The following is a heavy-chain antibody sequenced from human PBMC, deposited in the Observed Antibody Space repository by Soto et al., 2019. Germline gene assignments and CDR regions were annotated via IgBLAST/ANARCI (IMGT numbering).Heavy chain of an antibody. V-gene: IGHV4-34*01. J-gene: IGHJ4*02. Sequence: SETLSLTCAVYGGSFSGYYWSWIRQPPGKGLEWIGEINHSGSTNYNPSLKSRVTISVDTSKNQFSLKLSSVTAADTAVYYCARGRRYFDWLLLRYYFDYWGQGTLVTVSS. CDR1: GGSFSGYY. D-gene: IGHD3-9*01. CDR3: ARGRRYFDWLLLRYYFDY. CDR2: INHSGST.